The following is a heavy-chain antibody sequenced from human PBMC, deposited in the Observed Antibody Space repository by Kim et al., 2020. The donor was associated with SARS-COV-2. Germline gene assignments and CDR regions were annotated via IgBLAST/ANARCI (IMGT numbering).Heavy chain of an antibody. Sequence: GRFTSSRDNAKNTLNLQMNSLRAEDTAVYYCARGGGYCSSASCYAPGMDVWGQGTTVTVSS. D-gene: IGHD2-2*01. V-gene: IGHV3-74*01. CDR3: ARGGGYCSSASCYAPGMDV. J-gene: IGHJ6*02.